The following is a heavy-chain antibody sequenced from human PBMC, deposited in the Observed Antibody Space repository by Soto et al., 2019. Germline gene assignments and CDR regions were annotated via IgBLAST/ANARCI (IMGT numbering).Heavy chain of an antibody. CDR2: IYYSGST. V-gene: IGHV4-31*03. J-gene: IGHJ5*02. Sequence: SETLSLTCTVSGGSISSGGYYWSWIRQHPGKGLEWIGYIYYSGSTYYNPSLKSRVTISVDTSKNQFSLKLSSVTAADTAVYYCARASSIAARLTWFDPWGQGTLVTVSS. CDR3: ARASSIAARLTWFDP. D-gene: IGHD6-6*01. CDR1: GGSISSGGYY.